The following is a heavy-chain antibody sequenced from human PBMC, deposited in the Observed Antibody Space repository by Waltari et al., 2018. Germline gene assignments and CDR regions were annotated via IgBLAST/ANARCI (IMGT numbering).Heavy chain of an antibody. CDR2: VQHDGTEK. D-gene: IGHD2-8*01. CDR1: GFTFSNYW. Sequence: EVQLVESGGGLVQPGGSLRLSCAASGFTFSNYWMNWLRQAPGKGLEWVANVQHDGTEKYYLDAVKVRFTISRDNAKSALYLQMDSLRAEDTAIYYCARDGRGVNSQFNLFDLWGQGLQVTVSS. J-gene: IGHJ5*02. V-gene: IGHV3-7*01. CDR3: ARDGRGVNSQFNLFDL.